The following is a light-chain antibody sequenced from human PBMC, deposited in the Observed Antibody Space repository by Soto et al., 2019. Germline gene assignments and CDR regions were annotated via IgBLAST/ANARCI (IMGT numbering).Light chain of an antibody. CDR1: QNINSW. CDR2: AAS. Sequence: DIQMTQSPSTLSASVGDRVTITCRASQNINSWLAWYQQKPGKAPKLLIYAASSLESGVPSRFSGGRSGTEFTLTISSLQPDDFATYYCQQYDANPWTFGQGTKVEIK. J-gene: IGKJ1*01. V-gene: IGKV1-5*01. CDR3: QQYDANPWT.